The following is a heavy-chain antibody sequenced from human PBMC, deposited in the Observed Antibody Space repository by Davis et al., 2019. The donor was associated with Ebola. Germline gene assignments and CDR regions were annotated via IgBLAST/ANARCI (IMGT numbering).Heavy chain of an antibody. CDR1: GFTFSVYS. CDR3: VRGINVVAATRFDY. Sequence: GESLKISCAASGFTFSVYSMNWVRQAPGKGLEWISYISSSTSTIYYADSVKGRFSVSRDNAKKTLYLQMNSLRDEDTAVYYCVRGINVVAATRFDYWGQGTLVTVSS. CDR2: ISSSTSTI. D-gene: IGHD2-15*01. V-gene: IGHV3-48*02. J-gene: IGHJ4*02.